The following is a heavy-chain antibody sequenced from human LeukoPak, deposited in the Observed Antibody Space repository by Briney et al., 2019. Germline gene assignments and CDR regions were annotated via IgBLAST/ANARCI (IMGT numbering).Heavy chain of an antibody. D-gene: IGHD6-19*01. CDR1: GGSISRSYYY. J-gene: IGHJ5*02. CDR3: TRHEHKALAGDT. Sequence: SETLSLTCTVSGGSISRSYYYWGWIRQPPGKGLEWIGTIYYSGNTLYNPSLKSRVTISVDTSINHFSLTLTSLTAADTAVYLCTRHEHKALAGDTWGPGTLVTVSS. V-gene: IGHV4-39*01. CDR2: IYYSGNT.